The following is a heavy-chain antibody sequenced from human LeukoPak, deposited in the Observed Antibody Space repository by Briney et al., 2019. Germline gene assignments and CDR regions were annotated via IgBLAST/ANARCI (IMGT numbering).Heavy chain of an antibody. V-gene: IGHV3-23*01. Sequence: GSLRLSCAASGFTFSTYAMSWVRQAPGKGLEWVSTISGSGGSTYYADSVKGRFTISRDNSKNTLYLQMNSLRAEDTAVYYCAKGRGGSYGYFDYWGQGTLVTVSS. CDR3: AKGRGGSYGYFDY. J-gene: IGHJ4*02. D-gene: IGHD1-26*01. CDR1: GFTFSTYA. CDR2: ISGSGGST.